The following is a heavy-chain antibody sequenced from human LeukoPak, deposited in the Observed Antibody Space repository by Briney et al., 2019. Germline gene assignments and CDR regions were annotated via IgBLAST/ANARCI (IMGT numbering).Heavy chain of an antibody. Sequence: ASVKVSCKASGGTFSSYAISWVRQAPGQGLEWMGGIIPIFGTANYAQKFQGRVTITTDESTSTAYMELSSLRSEDTAVYYCARAHSGYDIHPRGDWGQGTLVTVSS. CDR1: GGTFSSYA. CDR2: IIPIFGTA. CDR3: ARAHSGYDIHPRGD. J-gene: IGHJ4*02. V-gene: IGHV1-69*05. D-gene: IGHD5-12*01.